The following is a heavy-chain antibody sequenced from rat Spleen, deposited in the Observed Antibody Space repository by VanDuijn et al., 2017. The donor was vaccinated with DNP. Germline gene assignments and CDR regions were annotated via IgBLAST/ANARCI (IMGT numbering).Heavy chain of an antibody. J-gene: IGHJ2*01. CDR3: ATEDYGYPFDY. D-gene: IGHD1-7*01. CDR1: GFTFSNAW. Sequence: EVQLVEKGGSLVQPGKSLKLTCATSGFTFSNAWMHWVRQAPKKGLEWVATIIYDGGGTYYRDSVKGRFTISRDNAKSTLYLQMDSLRSEDTATYYCATEDYGYPFDYWGQGVMVTVSS. V-gene: IGHV5S10*01. CDR2: IIYDGGGT.